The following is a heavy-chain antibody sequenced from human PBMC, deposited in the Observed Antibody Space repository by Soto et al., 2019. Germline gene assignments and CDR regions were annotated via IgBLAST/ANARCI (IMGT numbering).Heavy chain of an antibody. Sequence: AGSLRLSCAASGVSFKSSSFTWVRKAPGKGLEWVSSISSSSSYIYYADSVKGRFTISRDNAKNSLYLQMNSLRAEDTAVYYCARGRYDYVGAGPDAFAILGQGTLVTV. CDR2: ISSSSSYI. CDR1: GVSFKSSS. D-gene: IGHD3-10*02. J-gene: IGHJ3*02. V-gene: IGHV3-21*01. CDR3: ARGRYDYVGAGPDAFAI.